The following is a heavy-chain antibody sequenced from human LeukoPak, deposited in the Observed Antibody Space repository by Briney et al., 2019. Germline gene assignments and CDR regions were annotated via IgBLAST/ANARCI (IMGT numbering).Heavy chain of an antibody. D-gene: IGHD4-17*01. CDR1: GLTFSSYA. Sequence: PGRSLRLSCAASGLTFSSYAMDWVRQAPGKGLAWVTSISYDGTNKYYADSVKGRFTMSRDNSKNTLTMFLQMNSLRVEDTAVYYCAKGGDYALDYWGQGTLVTVSS. CDR2: ISYDGTNK. V-gene: IGHV3-30*04. J-gene: IGHJ4*02. CDR3: AKGGDYALDY.